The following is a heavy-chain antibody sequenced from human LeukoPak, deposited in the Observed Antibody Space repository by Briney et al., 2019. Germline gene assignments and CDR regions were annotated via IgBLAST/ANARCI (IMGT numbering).Heavy chain of an antibody. CDR2: ISGDGGST. J-gene: IGHJ4*02. CDR3: AKDNDYYDSSGTFDY. Sequence: PGGSLRLSCAASGFTFSSYTINWVRQGPGKGLEWVSLISGDGGSTYYADSVKGRFTISRDNSKNSLYLQMNSLRTEDTALYYCAKDNDYYDSSGTFDYWGQGTLVTVSS. CDR1: GFTFSSYT. D-gene: IGHD3-22*01. V-gene: IGHV3-43*02.